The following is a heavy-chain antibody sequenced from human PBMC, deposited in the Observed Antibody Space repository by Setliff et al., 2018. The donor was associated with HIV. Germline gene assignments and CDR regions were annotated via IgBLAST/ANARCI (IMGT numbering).Heavy chain of an antibody. V-gene: IGHV4-34*01. Sequence: SETLSLTCAVYGGSFSGYYWSWIRQPPGKGLEWIGEINHSGSTNYNPSLTSRVTISVDTSKNQFSLTLTSVTAADTAMYYCASGQKVDLRGVISYFDYWGRGSLVTVSS. D-gene: IGHD3-10*01. CDR2: INHSGST. J-gene: IGHJ4*02. CDR1: GGSFSGYY. CDR3: ASGQKVDLRGVISYFDY.